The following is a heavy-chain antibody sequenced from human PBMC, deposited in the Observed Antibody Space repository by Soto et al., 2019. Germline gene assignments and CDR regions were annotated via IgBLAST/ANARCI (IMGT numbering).Heavy chain of an antibody. CDR1: VGTLSSYS. J-gene: IGHJ6*03. CDR3: ARVTGGNYSGGNYMDV. CDR2: IITFVGKA. Sequence: QVQLVHSGPEVKKPGSSVKVSCKTSVGTLSSYSISWVRQAPGQGLEWVGRIITFVGKANVAQQFQGRVMIIPERSPDTSYLELRRLTSDDSAVDYCARVTGGNYSGGNYMDVWGTGTTFSVTS. D-gene: IGHD2-8*02. V-gene: IGHV1-69*08.